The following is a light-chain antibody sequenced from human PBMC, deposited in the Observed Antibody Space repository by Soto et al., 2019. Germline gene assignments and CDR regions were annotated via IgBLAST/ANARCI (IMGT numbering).Light chain of an antibody. CDR2: GAT. J-gene: IGKJ1*01. Sequence: DIQMTQSPSAVSASVGDRVTITCRTSQDITNYLVWFQQKPGKVPERLIYGATNLQSGVPSRFSGSGSGTEFTLTISSLQPEDFATYYCLQHNRYPWTFGQGTKV. CDR3: LQHNRYPWT. V-gene: IGKV1-17*03. CDR1: QDITNY.